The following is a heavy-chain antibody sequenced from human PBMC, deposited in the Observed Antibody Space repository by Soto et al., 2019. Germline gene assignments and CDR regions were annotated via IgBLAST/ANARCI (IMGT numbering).Heavy chain of an antibody. V-gene: IGHV3-30*18. D-gene: IGHD2-21*02. CDR1: RFTFSGYG. CDR3: AKGGRAYCGGDCRYYFDY. CDR2: ISYDGSNK. J-gene: IGHJ4*02. Sequence: QVQLVESGGGVVQPGRSLRLSCAASRFTFSGYGMHWVRQAPGKGLEWVAVISYDGSNKFYADSVKGRFTISRDNSKKTLYLQMNSLGAEDTAVYYCAKGGRAYCGGDCRYYFDYWGQGTLVTVSS.